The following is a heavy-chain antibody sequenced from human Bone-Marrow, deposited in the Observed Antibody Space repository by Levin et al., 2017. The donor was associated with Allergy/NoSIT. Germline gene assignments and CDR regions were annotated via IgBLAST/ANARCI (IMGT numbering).Heavy chain of an antibody. CDR2: ISSSGSTI. D-gene: IGHD5-18*01. CDR1: GFTFSDYY. J-gene: IGHJ3*02. CDR3: ARGSCALNAMVKVSDAFDI. V-gene: IGHV3-11*01. Sequence: GESLKISCAASGFTFSDYYMSWIRQAPGKGLEWVSYISSSGSTIYYADSVKGRFTISRDNAKNSLYLQMNSLRAEDTAVYYCARGSCALNAMVKVSDAFDIWGQGTMVTVSS.